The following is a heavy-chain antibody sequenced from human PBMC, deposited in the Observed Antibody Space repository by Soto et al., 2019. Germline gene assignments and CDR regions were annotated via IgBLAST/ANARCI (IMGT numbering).Heavy chain of an antibody. D-gene: IGHD3-10*01. Sequence: ASVKVSCKASGYTFTDYFVHWVREAPGQGLEWMGYINPKRGDTKFAPKFQGRVTLTRDTSITTAYMDLRRLTSDDTAVYYCASWSGASGSYTAFTSWGPGTLVTVSS. CDR3: ASWSGASGSYTAFTS. J-gene: IGHJ5*02. CDR2: INPKRGDT. CDR1: GYTFTDYF. V-gene: IGHV1-2*02.